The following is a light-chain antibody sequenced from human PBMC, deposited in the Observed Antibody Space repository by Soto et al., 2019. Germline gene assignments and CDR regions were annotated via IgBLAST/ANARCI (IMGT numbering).Light chain of an antibody. V-gene: IGKV1-39*01. Sequence: DIQFTQSPSSLSASVGDEVTIACRASRNIYSYLNWYQQKPGIAPKVLIFSASRLQSGVPSRFSGSGFGTEFTLTISSLQPEDFATYYCQQSYITPITFGQGTRLEIK. CDR2: SAS. CDR1: RNIYSY. CDR3: QQSYITPIT. J-gene: IGKJ5*01.